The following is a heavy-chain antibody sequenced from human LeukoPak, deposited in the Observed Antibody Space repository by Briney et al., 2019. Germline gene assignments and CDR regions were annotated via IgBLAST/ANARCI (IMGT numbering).Heavy chain of an antibody. CDR2: ISSSSSTI. V-gene: IGHV3-48*01. J-gene: IGHJ4*02. D-gene: IGHD5-18*01. CDR1: GFTFSSYS. Sequence: PGGSLRLSCAASGFTFSSYSMNWVRQAPGKGLEWVSYISSSSSTIYYADSVKGRFTISRDNAKNSLNLQMNSLRAEDTAVYYCTRVHDGYPFDYWGQGTLVTVSS. CDR3: TRVHDGYPFDY.